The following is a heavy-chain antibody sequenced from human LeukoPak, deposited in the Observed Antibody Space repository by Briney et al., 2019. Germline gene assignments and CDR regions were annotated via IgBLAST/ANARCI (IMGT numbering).Heavy chain of an antibody. V-gene: IGHV4-61*05. Sequence: SETLSLTCTVSGGSISGTTYYWVWIRQPPGKGLEWIEYIYYSGSTNYNPSLQSRVTISVDTSKNQFSLKLSSVTAADTAVYYCARLDYGDLQFDYWGQGTLVTVSS. D-gene: IGHD4-17*01. J-gene: IGHJ4*02. CDR3: ARLDYGDLQFDY. CDR2: IYYSGST. CDR1: GGSISGTTYY.